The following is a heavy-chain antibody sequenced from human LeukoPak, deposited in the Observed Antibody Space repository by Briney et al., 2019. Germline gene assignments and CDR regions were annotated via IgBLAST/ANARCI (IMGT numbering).Heavy chain of an antibody. Sequence: GRCLSLSCAASGFTLSIYEMNCVRGAPGKGLECVSDISSSGSTIYYADSVKGRFTISRDNAKNPLYLQMNSLTAEDTAVYYCARTSGSYSDNWFDPWGQGTLVTVSS. CDR2: ISSSGSTI. CDR1: GFTLSIYE. J-gene: IGHJ5*02. D-gene: IGHD1-26*01. V-gene: IGHV3-48*03. CDR3: ARTSGSYSDNWFDP.